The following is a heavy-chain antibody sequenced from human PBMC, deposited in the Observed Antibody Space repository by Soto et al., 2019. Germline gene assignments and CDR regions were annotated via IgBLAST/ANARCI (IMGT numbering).Heavy chain of an antibody. CDR1: GYTFTSYA. Sequence: GASVKVSCKASGYTFTSYAMHWVRQAPGQRLEWMGWINTGNGNTKYSQKFQGRVTITRDTSASTAYMELSSLRSEDTAVYYCASYGLGAARRGYYYYGMDVWGQGTTVTVSS. V-gene: IGHV1-3*04. CDR3: ASYGLGAARRGYYYYGMDV. J-gene: IGHJ6*02. D-gene: IGHD6-6*01. CDR2: INTGNGNT.